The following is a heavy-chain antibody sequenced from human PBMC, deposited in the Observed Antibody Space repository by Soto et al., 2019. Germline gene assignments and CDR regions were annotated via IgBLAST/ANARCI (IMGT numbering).Heavy chain of an antibody. CDR3: AKELMLAAGSWLTSDQPYYGMDV. V-gene: IGHV3-23*01. D-gene: IGHD6-13*01. Sequence: GGSLRLSCAASGFTSSHYAMSWVRQAPGKGLEWVSSIIGSGVRTYYADSVQGRFTISRDNSKNMLYLQMDSLRAEDTAIYYCAKELMLAAGSWLTSDQPYYGMDVWGQGTTVTVSS. CDR1: GFTSSHYA. CDR2: IIGSGVRT. J-gene: IGHJ6*02.